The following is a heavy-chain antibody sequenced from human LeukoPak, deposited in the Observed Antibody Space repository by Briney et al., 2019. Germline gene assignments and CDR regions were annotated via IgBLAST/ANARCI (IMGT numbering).Heavy chain of an antibody. V-gene: IGHV1-2*02. D-gene: IGHD3-16*01. CDR3: ARDERYSDADHHYPDLGY. CDR2: INPNGGAT. J-gene: IGHJ4*02. Sequence: ASVKVSCKASGYIFTGYYLFLVRQAPGQGLEWMGWINPNGGATRYAQKFQGRVTLTCDTSIRTTYMELSSLTSDDTAVYYCARDERYSDADHHYPDLGYWGQGTLVTVSS. CDR1: GYIFTGYY.